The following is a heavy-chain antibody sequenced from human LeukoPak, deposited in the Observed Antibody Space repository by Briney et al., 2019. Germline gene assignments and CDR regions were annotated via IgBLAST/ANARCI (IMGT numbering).Heavy chain of an antibody. CDR3: AREEKYSGSEFYYYYMDV. V-gene: IGHV3-48*03. J-gene: IGHJ6*03. CDR1: KFSLSNYE. CDR2: IANAGGDI. D-gene: IGHD5-12*01. Sequence: GGSLRLFCAASKFSLSNYEMNWVRQAPGKGPEWIAYIANAGGDIYYAESVKGRFTIYRDNAKNSLYLQMNSLRVEDTAVYYCAREEKYSGSEFYYYYMDVWGKGTTVTVSS.